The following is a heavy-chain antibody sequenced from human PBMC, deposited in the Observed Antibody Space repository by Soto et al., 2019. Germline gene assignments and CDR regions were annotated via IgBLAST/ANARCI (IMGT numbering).Heavy chain of an antibody. D-gene: IGHD3-16*02. CDR2: IKSKTDGGTT. CDR1: GFTFSNAW. J-gene: IGHJ6*03. V-gene: IGHV3-15*01. CDR3: TTSKETYYDYIWGSYRSKDYYYYYMDV. Sequence: GGSLRLSCAASGFTFSNAWMSWVRQAPGKGLEWVGRIKSKTDGGTTDYAAPVKGRFTISRDDSKNTLYLQMNSLKTEDTAVYYCTTSKETYYDYIWGSYRSKDYYYYYMDVWGKGTTVTVSS.